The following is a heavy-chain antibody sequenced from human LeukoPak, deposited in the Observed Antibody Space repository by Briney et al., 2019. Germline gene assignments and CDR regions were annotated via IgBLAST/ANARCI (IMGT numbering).Heavy chain of an antibody. V-gene: IGHV4-59*01. J-gene: IGHJ4*02. CDR3: ARGTHSSSPIPLDY. CDR1: GGSISTYY. Sequence: SETRSLTCTVSGGSISTYYWSWIRQTPGKGLEWIGYIHYSGSTNYNPSLNSRVTISVDTSKNQFSLKVNSVTAADTAVYYCARGTHSSSPIPLDYWGQGTLVTVSS. CDR2: IHYSGST. D-gene: IGHD6-6*01.